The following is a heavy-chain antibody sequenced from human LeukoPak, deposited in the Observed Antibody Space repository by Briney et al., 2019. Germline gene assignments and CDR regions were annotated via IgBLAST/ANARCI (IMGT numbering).Heavy chain of an antibody. CDR1: GGSISSYY. CDR3: AREREGWYYDY. D-gene: IGHD6-19*01. Sequence: SETLSLTCTVSGGSISSYYWSWIRQPPGKGLEWIGYIYYSGSTNYNPSLKSRVTISVDTSKNQFSLKLSSVTAADTAVYYCAREREGWYYDYWGQGTLVTVSS. J-gene: IGHJ4*02. V-gene: IGHV4-59*12. CDR2: IYYSGST.